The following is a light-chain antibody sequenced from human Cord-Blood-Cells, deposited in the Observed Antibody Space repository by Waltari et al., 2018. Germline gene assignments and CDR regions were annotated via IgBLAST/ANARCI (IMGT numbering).Light chain of an antibody. CDR3: QQSYSTPWT. J-gene: IGKJ1*01. CDR2: AAS. CDR1: QSISSY. Sequence: DIQMTQSPSSLSARVGDRVTITCRASQSISSYLNWYQQKPGKAPKLLIYAASSLQSGVPSRFSGSGSGTDFTLTISSLQPEDFATYYCQQSYSTPWTFGQGTKVEIK. V-gene: IGKV1-39*01.